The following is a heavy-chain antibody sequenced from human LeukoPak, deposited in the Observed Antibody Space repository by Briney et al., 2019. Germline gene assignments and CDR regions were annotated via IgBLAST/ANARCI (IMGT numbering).Heavy chain of an antibody. CDR2: INHSGST. CDR3: AAGGRYDFWSGYSNYFDY. Sequence: SETLSLTCAVYGGSFSGYYWSWIRQPPGKGLEWIGEINHSGSTNYNPSLKSRVTISVDTSKNQFSLKLSSVTAADTAVYYCAAGGRYDFWSGYSNYFDYWGQGTLVTVSS. CDR1: GGSFSGYY. D-gene: IGHD3-3*01. J-gene: IGHJ4*02. V-gene: IGHV4-34*01.